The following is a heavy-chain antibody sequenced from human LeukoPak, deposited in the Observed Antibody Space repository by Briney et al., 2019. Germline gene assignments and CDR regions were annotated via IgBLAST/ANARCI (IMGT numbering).Heavy chain of an antibody. D-gene: IGHD2-2*01. CDR3: ARDRCSSTSCYRLGFDP. Sequence: ASVKVSCKASGYTFTGYYMHWVRQAPGQGLEWMGRTNPNSGGTNYAQKFQGRVTMTRDTSISTAYMELSRLRSDDTAVYYCARDRCSSTSCYRLGFDPWGQGTLVTVSS. V-gene: IGHV1-2*06. J-gene: IGHJ5*02. CDR1: GYTFTGYY. CDR2: TNPNSGGT.